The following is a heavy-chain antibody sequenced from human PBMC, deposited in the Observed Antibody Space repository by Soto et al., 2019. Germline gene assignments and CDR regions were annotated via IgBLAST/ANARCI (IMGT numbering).Heavy chain of an antibody. D-gene: IGHD6-13*01. CDR3: ARGGSSWYPYGMDV. CDR2: IFYSGST. Sequence: QVQLQESGPGLVKPSETLSLTCTVSGGSISSYYWSWIRQPPGKGLEWIGYIFYSGSTNYNPSLKSRVTLSVDTSKNQFSLKLSSVTAADTAVYYCARGGSSWYPYGMDVWGQGTTVTVSS. CDR1: GGSISSYY. J-gene: IGHJ6*02. V-gene: IGHV4-59*01.